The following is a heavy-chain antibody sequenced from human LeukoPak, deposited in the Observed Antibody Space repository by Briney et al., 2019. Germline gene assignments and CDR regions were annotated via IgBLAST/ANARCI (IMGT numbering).Heavy chain of an antibody. CDR3: ARDLGDGYNRGGY. CDR1: GFTVSSNY. J-gene: IGHJ4*02. V-gene: IGHV3-53*01. CDR2: IYSGGST. Sequence: PGGSLRLSCAASGFTVSSNYMSWVRQAPGKGLEWVSVIYSGGSTYYADSVKGRFTISRDNSKNTLYLQMNSLRAEDTAVYYCARDLGDGYNRGGYWGQGTLVTVSS. D-gene: IGHD5-24*01.